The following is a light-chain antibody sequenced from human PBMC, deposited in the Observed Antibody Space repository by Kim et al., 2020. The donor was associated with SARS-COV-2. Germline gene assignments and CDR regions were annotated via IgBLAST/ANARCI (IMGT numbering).Light chain of an antibody. CDR1: KLGDKY. CDR2: HNS. CDR3: QAWDSNTGVV. V-gene: IGLV3-1*01. Sequence: SPGQTASITCSGDKLGDKYVCWYQQKPGQSPVLVIYHNSQRPSGIPERFSGSNSGNTATLTISGTQAMDEADYYCQAWDSNTGVVFGGGTKLTVL. J-gene: IGLJ2*01.